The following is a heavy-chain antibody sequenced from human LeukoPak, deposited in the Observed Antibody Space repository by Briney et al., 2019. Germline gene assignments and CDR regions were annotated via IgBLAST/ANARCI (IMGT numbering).Heavy chain of an antibody. J-gene: IGHJ5*02. CDR2: VIPIFGTA. CDR3: ARGGIAAAGTGDWFDP. Sequence: SVNVSCKASGGTFSSYAISWVRQAPGQGLEWMGGVIPIFGTANYAQQFQGRVTITADHSTSTAYMELSSLSSEDPAVYYCARGGIAAAGTGDWFDPWGQGTLVTVSS. CDR1: GGTFSSYA. D-gene: IGHD6-13*01. V-gene: IGHV1-69*01.